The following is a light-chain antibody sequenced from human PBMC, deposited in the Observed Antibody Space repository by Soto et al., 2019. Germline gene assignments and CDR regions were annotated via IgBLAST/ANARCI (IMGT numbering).Light chain of an antibody. CDR3: AAWDDSLNGVV. J-gene: IGLJ2*01. CDR1: SSNIGSNS. CDR2: SSN. Sequence: QSVLTQPPSASGTPGQRVTISCSGSSSNIGSNSVNWYHQLPGTAPKLLMYSSNQRPSGVPDRFSGSKSGTSASLAISGLQSEYEADYYCAAWDDSLNGVVFGGGTKLTVL. V-gene: IGLV1-44*01.